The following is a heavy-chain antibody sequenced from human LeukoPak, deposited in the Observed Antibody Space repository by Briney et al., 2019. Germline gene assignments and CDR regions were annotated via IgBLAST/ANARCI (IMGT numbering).Heavy chain of an antibody. CDR2: IIPIFGTA. CDR3: ARGSSRYCSSTSCYIDLLRSTRYYYYMDV. Sequence: GASVKVSCKASGGTFSSYAISWVRQAPGQGLEWMGRIIPIFGTANYAQKFQGRVTITTDESTSTAYMELSSLRSEDTAVYYCARGSSRYCSSTSCYIDLLRSTRYYYYMDVWGKGTTVTVSS. V-gene: IGHV1-69*05. D-gene: IGHD2-2*02. J-gene: IGHJ6*03. CDR1: GGTFSSYA.